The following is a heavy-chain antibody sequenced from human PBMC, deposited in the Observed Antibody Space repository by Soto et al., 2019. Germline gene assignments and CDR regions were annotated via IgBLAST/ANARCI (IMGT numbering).Heavy chain of an antibody. Sequence: QVQLVQSGAEVKKTGASVKVSCKASGYTFTSYGITWVRQAPGQGLEWMGWISAYNGKTNYAQKLQGRVTMTTDTSTSTAYMDLRSLRSDDTAVYYCARDRAVTTSYGMDVWGQGTTVTVSS. CDR1: GYTFTSYG. D-gene: IGHD4-17*01. J-gene: IGHJ6*02. CDR2: ISAYNGKT. CDR3: ARDRAVTTSYGMDV. V-gene: IGHV1-18*01.